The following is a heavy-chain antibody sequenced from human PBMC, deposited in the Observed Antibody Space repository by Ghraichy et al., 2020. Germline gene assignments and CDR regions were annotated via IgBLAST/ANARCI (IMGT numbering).Heavy chain of an antibody. V-gene: IGHV3-48*02. Sequence: GESLNISCAASGFTFSSYSMNWVRQAPGKGLEWVSYISSSSSTIYYADSVKGRFTISRDNAKNSLYLQMNSLRDEDTAVYYCARGGGDYVGYNWFDPWGQGTLVTVSS. J-gene: IGHJ5*02. D-gene: IGHD4-23*01. CDR3: ARGGGDYVGYNWFDP. CDR2: ISSSSSTI. CDR1: GFTFSSYS.